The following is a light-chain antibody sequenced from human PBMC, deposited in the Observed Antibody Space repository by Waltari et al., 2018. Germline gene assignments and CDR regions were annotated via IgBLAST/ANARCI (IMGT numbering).Light chain of an antibody. Sequence: NFMLTQPHSVSESPGKTVTISCTRSSGSIASNYVQWYQQRPGSAPTTVIYENNQRPSGVSDRFSGSIDSSSNSAPLTISGLKAEDEADYYCQSYYGTDWMFGGGTKLTVL. CDR3: QSYYGTDWM. CDR2: ENN. V-gene: IGLV6-57*04. CDR1: SGSIASNY. J-gene: IGLJ3*02.